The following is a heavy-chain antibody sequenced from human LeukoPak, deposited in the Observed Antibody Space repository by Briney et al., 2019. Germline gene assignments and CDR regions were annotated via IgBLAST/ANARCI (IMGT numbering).Heavy chain of an antibody. V-gene: IGHV4-39*07. J-gene: IGHJ4*02. CDR1: GGSISSSSYF. Sequence: SETLSLTCTVSGGSISSSSYFWGWIRQPPGKGLEWIGSIYYSGSTYYNPSLKSRVTILVDTSKNQFSLKLSSVTAADTAVYYCARNPRDGHTFDYWGQGTLVTVSS. CDR3: ARNPRDGHTFDY. CDR2: IYYSGST.